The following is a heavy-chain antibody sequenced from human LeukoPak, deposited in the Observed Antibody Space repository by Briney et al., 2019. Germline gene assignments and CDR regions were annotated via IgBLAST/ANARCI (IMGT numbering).Heavy chain of an antibody. J-gene: IGHJ6*02. D-gene: IGHD2-21*01. CDR2: IVVGRGNT. CDR3: AAGRIAPGYYGMDV. CDR1: GFTFTSSA. Sequence: GTSVKVSCKASGFTFTSSAMQWVRQARGQRLEWIGWIVVGRGNTNYAQKFQERVTITRDMSTSTAYMELSSLRSEDTAVYYCAAGRIAPGYYGMDVWGQGTTVTVSS. V-gene: IGHV1-58*02.